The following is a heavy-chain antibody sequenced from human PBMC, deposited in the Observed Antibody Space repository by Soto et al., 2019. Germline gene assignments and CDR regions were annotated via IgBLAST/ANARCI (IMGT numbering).Heavy chain of an antibody. CDR1: GFTFSSYA. V-gene: IGHV3-23*01. CDR3: ARAGHDSSGYYYGGLDY. CDR2: ISSNGGNT. J-gene: IGHJ4*02. D-gene: IGHD3-22*01. Sequence: PGGSLRLSCAASGFTFSSYAMSWVRQAPGKGLEWVSAISSNGGNTYYADSVMGRFTISRDNSKNTLYLQMNSLRAEDTAVYYCARAGHDSSGYYYGGLDYWGPGTLVTVSS.